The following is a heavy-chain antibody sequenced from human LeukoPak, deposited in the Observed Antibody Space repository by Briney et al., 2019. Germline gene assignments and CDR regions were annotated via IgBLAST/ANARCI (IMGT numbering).Heavy chain of an antibody. CDR1: GGSISSYD. CDR3: ARLSSSWHQDWYFDL. J-gene: IGHJ2*01. D-gene: IGHD6-13*01. CDR2: IYTRGST. V-gene: IGHV4-4*07. Sequence: PSETLSLTCTVSGGSISSYDWSWFRQPAGKRLEWIGRIYTRGSTNYNPSLKSRVIMSVDTSKNQFSLKLSSVTAADTAVYYCARLSSSWHQDWYFDLWGRGTLVTVPS.